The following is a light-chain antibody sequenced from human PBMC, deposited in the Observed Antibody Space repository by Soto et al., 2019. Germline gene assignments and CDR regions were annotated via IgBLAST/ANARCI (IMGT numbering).Light chain of an antibody. Sequence: DNLLTQSPFILSLCPVELATLSCRASQSVSNNYLAWYQQKPGQAPRLLIYGASNRATDIPDRFSGSGSGTDFTLTISRLEPEDFAVYYCQQYGSSGTFGQGTKVDNK. CDR2: GAS. V-gene: IGKV3-20*01. CDR3: QQYGSSGT. J-gene: IGKJ1*01. CDR1: QSVSNNY.